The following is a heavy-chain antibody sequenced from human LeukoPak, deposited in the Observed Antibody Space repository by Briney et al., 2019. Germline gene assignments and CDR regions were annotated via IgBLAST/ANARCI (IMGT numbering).Heavy chain of an antibody. J-gene: IGHJ4*02. V-gene: IGHV1-18*04. CDR3: ARDSHRSGSTDF. Sequence: GASVKVSCKTSGYTFFSYGITWVRQSPVQGLEWMGWISADSGKTHYGKKFQGRVTMTKDTSTSTVYMELRSLRSDDTAIYFCARDSHRSGSTDFWGQGTLVTVSS. CDR2: ISADSGKT. CDR1: GYTFFSYG. D-gene: IGHD5-12*01.